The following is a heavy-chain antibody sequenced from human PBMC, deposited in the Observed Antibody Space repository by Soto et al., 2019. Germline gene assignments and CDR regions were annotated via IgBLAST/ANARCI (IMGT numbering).Heavy chain of an antibody. Sequence: GSSVKVSCKASGYTFTSYDINWVRQATGQGLEWMGWMNPNSGNTGYAQKFQGRVTMTRNTPISTAYMELSSLRSEDTAVYYCAIPLSKGYFDWLSTYYYMDVWGKGTTVTVSS. D-gene: IGHD3-9*01. CDR2: MNPNSGNT. J-gene: IGHJ6*03. CDR3: AIPLSKGYFDWLSTYYYMDV. V-gene: IGHV1-8*01. CDR1: GYTFTSYD.